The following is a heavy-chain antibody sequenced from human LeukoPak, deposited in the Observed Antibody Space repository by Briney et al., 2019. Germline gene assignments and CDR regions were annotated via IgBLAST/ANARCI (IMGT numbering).Heavy chain of an antibody. J-gene: IGHJ4*02. CDR2: IYNSGST. CDR3: ARDGDGYPKALLDY. CDR1: GYSISSGYY. V-gene: IGHV4-38-2*02. D-gene: IGHD5-24*01. Sequence: NPSETLSLTCTVSGYSISSGYYWGWIRQAPGKGLEWIGSIYNSGSTYYNPSLKSRVTISVDTSKNQFSLKLTSVTAADTAIYYCARDGDGYPKALLDYWGQGTLVTVSS.